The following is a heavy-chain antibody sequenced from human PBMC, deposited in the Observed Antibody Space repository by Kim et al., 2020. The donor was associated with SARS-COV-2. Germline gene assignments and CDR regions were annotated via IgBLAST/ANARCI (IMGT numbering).Heavy chain of an antibody. CDR3: TREGGGYDSVAFDY. J-gene: IGHJ4*02. CDR2: IRSKAYGGTT. V-gene: IGHV3-49*03. D-gene: IGHD5-12*01. CDR1: GFTFGDYA. Sequence: GGSLRLSCTASGFTFGDYAMSWFRQAPGKGLEWVGFIRSKAYGGTTEYAASVKGRFTISRDDSKSIAYLQMNSLKTEDTAVYYCTREGGGYDSVAFDYWGQGTLVTVSS.